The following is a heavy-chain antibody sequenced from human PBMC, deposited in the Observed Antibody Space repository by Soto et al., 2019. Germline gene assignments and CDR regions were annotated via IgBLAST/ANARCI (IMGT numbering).Heavy chain of an antibody. J-gene: IGHJ3*02. V-gene: IGHV4-31*03. CDR1: GGSISSGGYY. Sequence: SETLSLTCTVSGGSISSGGYYWSWIRQHPGKGLEWIGYIYYSGSTYYNPSLKSRVTISVDTSKNQFSLKLSSVTAADTAVYYCARGGYGSGRRGAFDIWGQGTMVTVSS. D-gene: IGHD3-10*01. CDR2: IYYSGST. CDR3: ARGGYGSGRRGAFDI.